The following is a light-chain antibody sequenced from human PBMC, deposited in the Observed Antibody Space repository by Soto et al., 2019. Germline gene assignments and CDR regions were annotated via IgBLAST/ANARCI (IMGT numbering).Light chain of an antibody. J-gene: IGLJ1*01. V-gene: IGLV2-8*01. CDR2: AVS. CDR1: SRDVGGQNY. Sequence: QSVLTQPPSASGSPGQSVAFSCTGTSRDVGGQNYVSWYQQHPGKAPKLIIYAVSNRPSGVPDRFSGSKSGNTASLTISGLRAEDEADYYCCSHAGNNNYVFGTGTKVTVL. CDR3: CSHAGNNNYV.